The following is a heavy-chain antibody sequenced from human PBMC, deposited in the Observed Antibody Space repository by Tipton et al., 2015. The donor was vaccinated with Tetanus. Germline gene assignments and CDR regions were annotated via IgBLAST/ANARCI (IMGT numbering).Heavy chain of an antibody. CDR2: VIYDGTS. CDR1: GVSVRSYY. J-gene: IGHJ5*02. CDR3: ARGVPYSTTMGSDWFAP. D-gene: IGHD2-2*01. Sequence: TLSLTCSVSGVSVRSYYWSWIRQSPDKGLEWLGDVIYDGTSYYKPSLNSRVKISLDTSMNQVSLTLTSVTAADTALYYCARGVPYSTTMGSDWFAPWGQGTLVTVSS. V-gene: IGHV4-34*01.